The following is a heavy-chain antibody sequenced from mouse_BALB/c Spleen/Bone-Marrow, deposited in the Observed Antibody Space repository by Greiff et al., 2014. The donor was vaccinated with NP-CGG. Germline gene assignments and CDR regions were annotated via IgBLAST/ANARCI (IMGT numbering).Heavy chain of an antibody. Sequence: VQLQQSGPELMKPGASVKMSCKASGYTFTAYVMHWVKQKPGQGLEWIGYINPYNDGTNYNEKFKGKATLTSDKSSSTAYMELSSLTSEDSAVYYCAREGWLLRFEYWGQGTTLTVSS. CDR1: GYTFTAYV. CDR2: INPYNDGT. D-gene: IGHD2-3*01. V-gene: IGHV1-14*01. J-gene: IGHJ2*01. CDR3: AREGWLLRFEY.